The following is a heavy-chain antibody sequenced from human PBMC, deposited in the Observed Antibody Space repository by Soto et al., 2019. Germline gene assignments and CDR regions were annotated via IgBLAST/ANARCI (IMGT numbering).Heavy chain of an antibody. J-gene: IGHJ3*02. V-gene: IGHV4-4*02. Sequence: QVQLQESGPGLVKPSGTLSLNCAVSSGSISSSNWWSWVRQPPGTGLAWIGEIYHSGSTNYNPSLKSRVTRSVDKSKNQFSLKRSSVAAADTAVYYCARDLRYCSGGSCYINAFDIWGQGTMVTVSS. CDR3: ARDLRYCSGGSCYINAFDI. CDR2: IYHSGST. CDR1: SGSISSSNW. D-gene: IGHD2-15*01.